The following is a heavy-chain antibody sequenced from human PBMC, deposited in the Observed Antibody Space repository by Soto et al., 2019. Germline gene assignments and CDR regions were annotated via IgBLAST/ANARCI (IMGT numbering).Heavy chain of an antibody. D-gene: IGHD2-15*01. V-gene: IGHV3-30-3*01. CDR1: GFTFSSYA. CDR2: ISYDGSNK. CDR3: SRMVSFYCGGGSCYPTAGMAV. Sequence: QVQLVESGGGVVQPGRSLRLSCAASGFTFSSYAMHWVRQAPGKGLEWVAVISYDGSNKYYADSVKGRFTISRDNSKNTQDLQMNNLRAEDTAVYYCSRMVSFYCGGGSCYPTAGMAVWGQGPTVTVSS. J-gene: IGHJ6*02.